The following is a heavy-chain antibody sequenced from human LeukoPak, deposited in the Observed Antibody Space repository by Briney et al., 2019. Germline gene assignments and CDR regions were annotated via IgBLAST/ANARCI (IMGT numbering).Heavy chain of an antibody. V-gene: IGHV4-59*01. Sequence: PSETLSLTCTVSGGSISSYYWSWIRQPPGKGLEWIGTIYHSGSTYYSPSLKSRVTISVDTSKNQFSLKLSSVTAADTAVYYCACLTTADAFDIWGQGTMVTVSS. CDR3: ACLTTADAFDI. CDR2: IYHSGST. J-gene: IGHJ3*02. D-gene: IGHD3-22*01. CDR1: GGSISSYY.